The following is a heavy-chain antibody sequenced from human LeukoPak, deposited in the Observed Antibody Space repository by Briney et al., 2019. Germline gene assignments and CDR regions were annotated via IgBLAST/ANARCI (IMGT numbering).Heavy chain of an antibody. V-gene: IGHV1-2*02. D-gene: IGHD2-2*01. CDR3: ARDQSKVVVPAARAHWFDP. CDR1: GYTFTGYY. CDR2: INPNSGGT. J-gene: IGHJ5*02. Sequence: ASVKVSCKSSGYTFTGYYIHWVRHAPGQGLEWMGWINPNSGGTNYAQKLQGRVTMTRDTSISTAYMELSRLRSDDTAVYYCARDQSKVVVPAARAHWFDPWGQGTLVTVSS.